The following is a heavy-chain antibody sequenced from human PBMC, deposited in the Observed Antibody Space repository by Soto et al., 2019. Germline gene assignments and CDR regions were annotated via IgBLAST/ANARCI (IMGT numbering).Heavy chain of an antibody. CDR2: INPNTYAT. CDR3: ARAPFRVPPNYFDY. CDR1: GYTFTGYY. Sequence: QVQLVQSRAELKKPGDSVKVSCEASGYTFTGYYIHWVRQAPGHGLQWMGWINPNTYATTYAQRFQGRVTMNRDASNSTVYMDLSSLRADDTDIYYCARAPFRVPPNYFDYWGQGTLVTVSS. V-gene: IGHV1-2*02. J-gene: IGHJ4*02. D-gene: IGHD2-2*01.